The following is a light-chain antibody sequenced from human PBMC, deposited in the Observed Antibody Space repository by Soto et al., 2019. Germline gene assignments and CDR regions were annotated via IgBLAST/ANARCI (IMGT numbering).Light chain of an antibody. J-gene: IGLJ3*02. V-gene: IGLV2-8*01. CDR2: EVT. CDR3: SSDAGRYIWV. CDR1: SVDINY. Sequence: QSALTQPPSASGSRGQSVTISCTGTSVDINYVSWFQQHPGKAPKLIICEVTKRPSGVPDRFSGSKSGNTASLTVSGLQDDDEADYYCSSDAGRYIWVFGGGTKLTVL.